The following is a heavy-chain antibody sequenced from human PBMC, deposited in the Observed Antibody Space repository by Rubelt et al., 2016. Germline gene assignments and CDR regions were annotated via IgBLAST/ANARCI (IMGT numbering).Heavy chain of an antibody. J-gene: IGHJ4*02. CDR3: AKEPTGMDFWSGRSYFDY. D-gene: IGHD3-3*01. Sequence: YYADSVKGRFTISRDNSKNTLYLQMNSLRAEDTAVYYCAKEPTGMDFWSGRSYFDYWGQGTLVTVSS. V-gene: IGHV3-23*01.